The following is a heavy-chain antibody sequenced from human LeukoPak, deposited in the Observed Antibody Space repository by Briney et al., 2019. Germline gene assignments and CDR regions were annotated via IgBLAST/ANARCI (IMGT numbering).Heavy chain of an antibody. CDR3: ARVSSGYDYYYFYYMDV. CDR1: GFSFTSYN. V-gene: IGHV3-30*03. D-gene: IGHD5-12*01. J-gene: IGHJ6*03. CDR2: ISYDGNIK. Sequence: GGSLRLSCAASGFSFTSYNFHWVRQAPGKGLQWLGFISYDGNIKYEDSVKGRFTISRDNVKNSLYLQMNSLRSEDTAVYYCARVSSGYDYYYFYYMDVWGKGTTVTVSS.